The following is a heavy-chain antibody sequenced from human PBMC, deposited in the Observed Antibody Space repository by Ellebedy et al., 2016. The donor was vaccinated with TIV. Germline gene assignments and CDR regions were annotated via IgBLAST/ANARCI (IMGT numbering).Heavy chain of an antibody. Sequence: GGSLRLSXAASGFTFSTYWMYWVRQAPGKGLEYVANINEDETKKYYVDSLKGRFTISRDNAKNSLYLQMNSLRADDTAVYYCARDSGGGFDPWGQGTLVTVSS. CDR3: ARDSGGGFDP. D-gene: IGHD3-10*01. J-gene: IGHJ5*02. V-gene: IGHV3-7*03. CDR1: GFTFSTYW. CDR2: INEDETKK.